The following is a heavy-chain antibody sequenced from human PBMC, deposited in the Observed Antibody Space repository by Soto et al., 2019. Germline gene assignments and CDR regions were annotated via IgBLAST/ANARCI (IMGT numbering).Heavy chain of an antibody. CDR3: ARDMYSSDYFVKWFEP. CDR2: ISHDGINK. D-gene: IGHD6-19*01. Sequence: QVRLVASGGGVVQPGRSLRLSCTASGFSFSSYAMYWFRQPPGKGLEWVAVISHDGINKHYADSVKGRVTVSRDKSNHSLDLQLNSLRGEDTAMYYCARDMYSSDYFVKWFEPWGQGTLVTVSS. V-gene: IGHV3-30-3*01. CDR1: GFSFSSYA. J-gene: IGHJ5*02.